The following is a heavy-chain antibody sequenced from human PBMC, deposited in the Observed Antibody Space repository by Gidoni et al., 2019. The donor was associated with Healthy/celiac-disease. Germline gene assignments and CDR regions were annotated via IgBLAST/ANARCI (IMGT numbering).Heavy chain of an antibody. CDR3: ARARYTPHLYSSGWYIWYFDL. Sequence: QVQLVQSGAEVKKPGSSVKVSCTASGGTFSSYAIRWGRQAPGQGLEWMGGIIPIFGTANYAQKFQGRVTITADESTSTAYMELSSLRSEDTAVYYCARARYTPHLYSSGWYIWYFDLWGRGTLVTVSS. CDR2: IIPIFGTA. J-gene: IGHJ2*01. D-gene: IGHD6-19*01. CDR1: GGTFSSYA. V-gene: IGHV1-69*01.